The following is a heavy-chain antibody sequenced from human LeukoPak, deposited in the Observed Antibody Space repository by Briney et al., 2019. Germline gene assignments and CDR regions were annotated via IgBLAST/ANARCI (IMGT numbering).Heavy chain of an antibody. V-gene: IGHV3-48*03. J-gene: IGHJ4*02. Sequence: PGGSLRLSCAASGFTFNSYEMTWVRQAPGKGLEWVSYISSSGTTIYYADFVKGRFTISRDNAKNSLYLQMNSLSDEDTAVYYCATVNQYGGNSIDYWGQGTLVTVSS. CDR2: ISSSGTTI. CDR3: ATVNQYGGNSIDY. D-gene: IGHD4-23*01. CDR1: GFTFNSYE.